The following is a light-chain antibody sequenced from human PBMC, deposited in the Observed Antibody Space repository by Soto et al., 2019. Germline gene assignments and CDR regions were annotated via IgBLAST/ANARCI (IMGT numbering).Light chain of an antibody. CDR2: DAS. V-gene: IGKV1-5*01. J-gene: IGKJ1*01. CDR1: QSISDW. Sequence: DIQMTQSPSTLSASVGDRVTITCRASQSISDWLAWYQQKPGRAPKRLIYDASRWESGVPSRFSGSRSETEFSLTISSLQPEEFATDYCQQSYSTPWTFGQGTKVDIK. CDR3: QQSYSTPWT.